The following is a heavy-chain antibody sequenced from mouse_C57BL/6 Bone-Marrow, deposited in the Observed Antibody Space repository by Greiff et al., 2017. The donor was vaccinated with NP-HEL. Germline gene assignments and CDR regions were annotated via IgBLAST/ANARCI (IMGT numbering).Heavy chain of an antibody. J-gene: IGHJ3*01. CDR2: IRNKANGYTT. Sequence: EVKLVESGGGLVQPGGSLSLSCAASGFTFTDYYMSWVRQPPGKALEWLGFIRNKANGYTTEYSASVKGRFTISRDNSQSILYLQMNALRAEGSATYYCARDYGGFAYWGQGTLVTVSA. CDR3: ARDYGGFAY. CDR1: GFTFTDYY. D-gene: IGHD1-1*01. V-gene: IGHV7-3*01.